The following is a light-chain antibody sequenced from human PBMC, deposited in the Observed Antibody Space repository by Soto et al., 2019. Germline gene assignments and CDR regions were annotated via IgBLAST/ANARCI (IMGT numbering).Light chain of an antibody. CDR2: SNN. CDR1: TSNVGIEH. Sequence: QSVLTQPPSVCGTPRQRITISCCGSTSNVGIEHVYWYQQVPGTAPRLLVYSNNKRPSGVPDRFSASKSGTSASLAVSGLRSEDEAQYYSAARDGRLDGHGFGSGPKDTV. CDR3: AARDGRLDGHG. V-gene: IGLV1-47*02. J-gene: IGLJ1*01.